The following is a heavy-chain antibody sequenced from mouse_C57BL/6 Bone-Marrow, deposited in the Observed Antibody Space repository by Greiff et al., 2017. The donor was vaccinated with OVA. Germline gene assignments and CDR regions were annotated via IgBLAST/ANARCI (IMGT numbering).Heavy chain of an antibody. CDR1: GFTFSDYG. Sequence: EVKLVESGGGLVQPGGSLKLSCAASGFTFSDYGMAWVRQAPRKGPEWVAFISNLAYSIYYEDTMTGRFTTSRENAKNTLYLEMSSLRSEDTAMYYCATRERDYAMDYWGQGTSVTVSS. J-gene: IGHJ4*01. CDR2: ISNLAYSI. V-gene: IGHV5-15*04. CDR3: ATRERDYAMDY.